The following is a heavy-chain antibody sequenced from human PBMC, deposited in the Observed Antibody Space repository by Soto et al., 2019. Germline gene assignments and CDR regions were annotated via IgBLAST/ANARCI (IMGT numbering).Heavy chain of an antibody. V-gene: IGHV1-46*01. CDR1: GYTFTSYY. CDR2: INPSGGST. D-gene: IGHD2-15*01. J-gene: IGHJ4*02. CDR3: ARIIRGGHLAY. Sequence: RASVKVSCKASGYTFTSYYMNWVRQAPGQGLEWMGIINPSGGSTTYAQKFQDRVTMTSDTSTSTVYMELSSLGSEDTAVYYCARIIRGGHLAYWGQGTLVTVSS.